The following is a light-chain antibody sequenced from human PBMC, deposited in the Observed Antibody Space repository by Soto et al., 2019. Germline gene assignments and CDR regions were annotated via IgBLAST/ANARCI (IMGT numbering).Light chain of an antibody. CDR2: EIR. V-gene: IGLV2-8*01. CDR3: SSYVTGNTVV. Sequence: QSVLTQPPSASGSPGQSVTISCTGTSSDVGGYNYVSWYQQHPGKVPKLILYEIRKRPSGVPDRFSGSKSGNTASLTVSGLQSEDEADYYCSSYVTGNTVVFGGGTKLTVL. J-gene: IGLJ2*01. CDR1: SSDVGGYNY.